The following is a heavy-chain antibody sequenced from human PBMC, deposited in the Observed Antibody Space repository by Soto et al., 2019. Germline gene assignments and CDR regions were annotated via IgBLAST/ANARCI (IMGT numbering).Heavy chain of an antibody. CDR3: ARGRGGNTAMYFAY. CDR2: IYQSGST. J-gene: IGHJ4*02. CDR1: GGSISSSFYS. D-gene: IGHD5-18*01. V-gene: IGHV4-30-2*01. Sequence: PSETLSLTCAVSGGSISSSFYSWCWIRQPPGEALEWIGYIYQSGSTHYNPSLESRVTISVDRSKNQFSLKLSSVTAADTAVYYCARGRGGNTAMYFAYWGQGIKVTVSS.